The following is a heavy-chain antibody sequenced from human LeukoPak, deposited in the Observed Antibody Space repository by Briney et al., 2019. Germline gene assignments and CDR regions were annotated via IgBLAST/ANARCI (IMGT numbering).Heavy chain of an antibody. D-gene: IGHD1-26*01. CDR2: IYYIGST. CDR1: GSSISSYY. Sequence: SETLSLTCTVSGSSISSYYWSWIRQAPGKGLEWIGNIYYIGSTNYNPSLKSRVTISADPSKNQLSLKLSSMTAADTAVYYCARHGGSYSYDYWGQGTLVTVSS. J-gene: IGHJ4*02. V-gene: IGHV4-59*08. CDR3: ARHGGSYSYDY.